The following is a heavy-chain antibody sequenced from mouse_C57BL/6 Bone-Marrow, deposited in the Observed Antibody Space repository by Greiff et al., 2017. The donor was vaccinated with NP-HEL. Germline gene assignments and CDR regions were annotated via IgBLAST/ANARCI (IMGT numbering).Heavy chain of an antibody. CDR2: IHPNSGST. V-gene: IGHV1-64*01. Sequence: QVHVKQSGAELVKPGASVKLSCKASGYTFTSYWMHWVKQRPGQGLEWIGMIHPNSGSTNYNEKFKSKATLTVDKSSSTAYMQLSSLTSEDSAVYYCARMRDGTSMDYWGQGTSVTVSS. D-gene: IGHD2-1*01. J-gene: IGHJ4*01. CDR3: ARMRDGTSMDY. CDR1: GYTFTSYW.